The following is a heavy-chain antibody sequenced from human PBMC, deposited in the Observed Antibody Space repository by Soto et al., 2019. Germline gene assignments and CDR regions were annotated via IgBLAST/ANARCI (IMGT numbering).Heavy chain of an antibody. D-gene: IGHD6-6*01. V-gene: IGHV2-5*02. J-gene: IGHJ6*03. CDR3: AHISTFSSKTYYYYYYYMDV. CDR1: GFSLSTSGVG. Sequence: QITLKESGPPLVKPTQTLTLTCTFSGFSLSTSGVGVGWIRQPPGKALEWLALIYWDDDKRYSPSLKSRLTITKDTSKNQVVLTMTNMDPVDTATYYCAHISTFSSKTYYYYYYYMDVWGKGTTVTVSS. CDR2: IYWDDDK.